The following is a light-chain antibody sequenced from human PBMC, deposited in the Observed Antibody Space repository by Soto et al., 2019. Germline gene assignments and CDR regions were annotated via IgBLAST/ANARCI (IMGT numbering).Light chain of an antibody. CDR3: QQSYSTTWT. J-gene: IGKJ1*01. CDR2: AAS. CDR1: QGISTY. Sequence: DIQMTQSPSSLSASVGDRVTITCRASQGISTYLNWYQQKPGKAPKLLIYAASSLQSGVPSRFSCSGSETDFTLTISSLQPEHFATYSCQQSYSTTWTFGQGTKVEIK. V-gene: IGKV1-39*01.